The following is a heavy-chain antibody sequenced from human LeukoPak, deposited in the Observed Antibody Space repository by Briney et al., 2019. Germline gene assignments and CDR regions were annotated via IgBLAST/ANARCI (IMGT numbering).Heavy chain of an antibody. CDR2: IYYSGST. Sequence: SETLSLSCTVSGGSISSSSYYWGWIRQPPGKGLEWIGYIYYSGSTNYNPSLKSRVTISVDTSKNQFSLKLSSVTAADTAVYYCARRTVAGAPFDYWGQGTLVTVSS. D-gene: IGHD6-19*01. J-gene: IGHJ4*02. CDR3: ARRTVAGAPFDY. V-gene: IGHV4-61*05. CDR1: GGSISSSSYY.